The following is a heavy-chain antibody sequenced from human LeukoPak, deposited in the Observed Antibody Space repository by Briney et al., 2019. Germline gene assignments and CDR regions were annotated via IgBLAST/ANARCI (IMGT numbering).Heavy chain of an antibody. V-gene: IGHV3-7*05. CDR3: ARPLRDGYNFDAFDI. Sequence: GGSLRLSCAASGFTFSIYCMSWVRQAPGKGLEWVANIKQDGSEKYCVDSVKGRFTISRENAKNSLYLKMNSLRAEDTAVYYCARPLRDGYNFDAFDIWGQGTMVTVSS. D-gene: IGHD5-24*01. CDR2: IKQDGSEK. CDR1: GFTFSIYC. J-gene: IGHJ3*02.